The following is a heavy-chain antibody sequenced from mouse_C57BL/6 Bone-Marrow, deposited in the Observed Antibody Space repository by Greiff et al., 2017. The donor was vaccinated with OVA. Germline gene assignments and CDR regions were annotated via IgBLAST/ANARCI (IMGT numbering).Heavy chain of an antibody. CDR2: IHPNSGST. J-gene: IGHJ1*03. D-gene: IGHD1-1*01. Sequence: QVQLQQPGAELVKPGASVKLSCKASGYTFTSYWMHWVKQRPGQGLEWIGMIHPNSGSTNYNEKFKSKDTLTVDKSSSTDYMQLSSLTSEDSAVYYSARWRNGSSWYIEVWGTGTTVTVSS. V-gene: IGHV1-64*01. CDR3: ARWRNGSSWYIEV. CDR1: GYTFTSYW.